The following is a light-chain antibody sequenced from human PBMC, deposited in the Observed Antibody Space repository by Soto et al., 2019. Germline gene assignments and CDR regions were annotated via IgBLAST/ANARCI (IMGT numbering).Light chain of an antibody. J-gene: IGKJ4*01. CDR3: QQYGDSPLT. CDR1: QSVSSSY. V-gene: IGKV3-20*01. CDR2: GAS. Sequence: EIVLTQSPGTLSLSPGERATLSCRASQSVSSSYLVWHQQKPGQAPRLLIYGASTRAAGIPARFSGSGSGTEFTLTITSLQSEDFAVYYCQQYGDSPLTFGGGTKVDIK.